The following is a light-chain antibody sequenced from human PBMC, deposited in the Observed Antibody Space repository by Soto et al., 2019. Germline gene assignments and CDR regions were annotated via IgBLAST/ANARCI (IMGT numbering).Light chain of an antibody. V-gene: IGKV3-20*01. CDR1: QSVSSTY. J-gene: IGKJ5*01. CDR2: GAS. CDR3: QQYDNSIT. Sequence: EIVLTQSPDTLSLSPGETATLSCRASQSVSSTYLAWYHQKPGQAPRLLIFGASRRATGIPDRFSGSGSGPDFTLTISRLEPEDFAVYYCQQYDNSITFGQGTRLEIE.